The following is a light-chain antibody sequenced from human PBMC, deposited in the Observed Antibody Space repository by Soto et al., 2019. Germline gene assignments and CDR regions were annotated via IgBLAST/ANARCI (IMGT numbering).Light chain of an antibody. J-gene: IGLJ3*02. CDR2: SND. CDR1: TSNIGSNT. V-gene: IGLV1-44*01. Sequence: QLVLTQPPSASGTPGQRVTISCYGTTSNIGSNTVSWYHHLPGTAPKLLIYSNDQRPSGVPDRFSGSKSGTSASLAISGLQSEDEADYYCAIWDLTLSAWVFGGGTKLTVL. CDR3: AIWDLTLSAWV.